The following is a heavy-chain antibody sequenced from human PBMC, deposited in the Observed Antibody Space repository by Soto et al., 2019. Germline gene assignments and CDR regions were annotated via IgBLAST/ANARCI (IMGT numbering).Heavy chain of an antibody. CDR1: GYTFSNYG. V-gene: IGHV1-18*01. D-gene: IGHD2-2*01. CDR3: ARVVLGAEAWFGP. CDR2: ISLYSDGT. Sequence: QVQLVQSGGEVNRPGASVKVSCKTSGYTFSNYGITWVRQAPGQPLEWLGWISLYSDGTNYAQKFQGRVSMTTDTSTTTAYMELRSLRSDDTAVYYCARVVLGAEAWFGPWGQGTLVTVSS. J-gene: IGHJ5*02.